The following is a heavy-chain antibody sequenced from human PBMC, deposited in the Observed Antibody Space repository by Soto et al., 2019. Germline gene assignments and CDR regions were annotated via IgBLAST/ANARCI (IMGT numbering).Heavy chain of an antibody. CDR1: GGSINSGSYY. V-gene: IGHV4-31*03. D-gene: IGHD5-12*01. CDR2: IYYSGST. Sequence: QVQLQESGPGLVKPSQTLSLTCTVSGGSINSGSYYWSWIRQHPGKGLEWIGYIYYSGSTYYNPSLKSRVNISVDTSKNQFSLKLSSVTAADTAVYYCARLLATYDWYFDLWGRGTLVTVSS. J-gene: IGHJ2*01. CDR3: ARLLATYDWYFDL.